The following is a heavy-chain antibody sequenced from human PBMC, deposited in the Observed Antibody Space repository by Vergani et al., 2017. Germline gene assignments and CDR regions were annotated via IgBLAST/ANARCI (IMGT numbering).Heavy chain of an antibody. CDR1: GFTFSSYG. CDR3: AKRGYIYGYYYYGMDV. Sequence: VQLVESGGGVVQPGRSLRLSCAASGFTFSSYGMHWVRQAPGKGLEWVSAISGDGGSPYYADSVKGRFTISRDNSENTLYLQMNSLRAEDTAVYYCAKRGYIYGYYYYGMDVWGQGTTVTVSS. CDR2: ISGDGGSP. J-gene: IGHJ6*02. D-gene: IGHD5-18*01. V-gene: IGHV3-23*04.